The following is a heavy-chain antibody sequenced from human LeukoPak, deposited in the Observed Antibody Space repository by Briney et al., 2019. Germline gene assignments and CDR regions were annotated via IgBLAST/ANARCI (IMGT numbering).Heavy chain of an antibody. CDR3: ARRVAGSSYYYYSMDV. J-gene: IGHJ6*02. V-gene: IGHV3-23*01. Sequence: SGGSLRLSCAASGFTFSTYAMIWVRQAPGKGLEWISAIGGSGGSTYYADSVKGRFTISRDNSKSTLYLQMNSLRAEDTAVYYCARRVAGSSYYYYSMDVWGQGTTVTVSS. D-gene: IGHD6-19*01. CDR1: GFTFSTYA. CDR2: IGGSGGST.